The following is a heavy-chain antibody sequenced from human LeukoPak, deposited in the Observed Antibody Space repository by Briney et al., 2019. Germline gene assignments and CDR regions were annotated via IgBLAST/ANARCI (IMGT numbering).Heavy chain of an antibody. CDR3: TTEGLAYGSGLAHPVDY. D-gene: IGHD3-10*01. CDR2: IKSKTDGGTT. Sequence: GGSLRLSCEASGFSFSGYAMSWVRQAPGKGLEWVGRIKSKTDGGTTDYAAPVKGRFTISRDDSKNTLYLQMNSLKTEDTAVYYCTTEGLAYGSGLAHPVDYWGQGTLVTVSS. V-gene: IGHV3-15*01. CDR1: GFSFSGYA. J-gene: IGHJ4*02.